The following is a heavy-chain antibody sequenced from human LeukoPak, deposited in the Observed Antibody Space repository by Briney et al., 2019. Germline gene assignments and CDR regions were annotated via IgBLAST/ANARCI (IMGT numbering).Heavy chain of an antibody. Sequence: GGSLRLSCAASGFTFSSYAMSWVRQAPGKGLEWVSTVSGSGGTTCYADSVKGRFAISRDNAQNTLYLQMNSLRAEDTAVYYCARKGGTLDYWGQGTLVTVSS. J-gene: IGHJ4*02. D-gene: IGHD3-16*01. CDR2: VSGSGGTT. V-gene: IGHV3-23*01. CDR1: GFTFSSYA. CDR3: ARKGGTLDY.